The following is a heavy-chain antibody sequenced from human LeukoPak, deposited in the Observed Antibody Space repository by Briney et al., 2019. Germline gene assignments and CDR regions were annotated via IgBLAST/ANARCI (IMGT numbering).Heavy chain of an antibody. D-gene: IGHD6-13*01. CDR2: MYYSGSS. Sequence: SETLSLTCTVPGGSIRGYYWSWIRQPPGKGLEWIGYMYYSGSSKYNPYLESRATISRDTSKNQFSLKLTSVTVADTAVYFCAREGEAAAGAFDNWGQGTLVTVSA. V-gene: IGHV4-59*01. J-gene: IGHJ4*02. CDR1: GGSIRGYY. CDR3: AREGEAAAGAFDN.